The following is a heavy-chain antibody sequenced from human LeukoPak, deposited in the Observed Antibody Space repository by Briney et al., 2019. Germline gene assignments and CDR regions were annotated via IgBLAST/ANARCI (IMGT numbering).Heavy chain of an antibody. V-gene: IGHV4-61*08. J-gene: IGHJ4*02. CDR1: GGSISSGDYY. D-gene: IGHD5-24*01. CDR3: ARGYDYNPY. Sequence: SETLSLTCTVSGGSISSGDYYWSWIRQPPGKGLEWIGYIYYSGSTNYNPSLKSRVTISVDTSKTQFSLKLSSVTPADTAVYYCARGYDYNPYWGQGTLVTVSS. CDR2: IYYSGST.